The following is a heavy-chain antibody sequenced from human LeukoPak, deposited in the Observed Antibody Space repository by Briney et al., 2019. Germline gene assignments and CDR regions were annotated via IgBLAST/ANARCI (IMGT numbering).Heavy chain of an antibody. CDR1: GFTFSSYG. D-gene: IGHD1-1*01. CDR3: ARELISPTWRGNRSYFDL. J-gene: IGHJ2*01. V-gene: IGHV3-33*01. CDR2: IWYDGSNK. Sequence: QPGRSLRLSCAASGFTFSSYGMHWVRQAPGKGLEWVAVIWYDGSNKYYADSVKGRFTISRDNSKNTLYLQMNSLRAEDTAVYYCARELISPTWRGNRSYFDLWGRGTLVTVSS.